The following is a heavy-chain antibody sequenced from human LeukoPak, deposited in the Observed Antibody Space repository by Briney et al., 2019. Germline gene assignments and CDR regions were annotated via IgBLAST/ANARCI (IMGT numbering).Heavy chain of an antibody. Sequence: NPSETLSLTCIVSGGSITSSSYYWGWIRQPPGKGLEWIGTIYYSGNTYYNPSLRSRVTISVDTSKNQFSLRLSSVTAADTAVYYCARDWGVSARPGYMDVWGKGTTVTVSS. CDR2: IYYSGNT. V-gene: IGHV4-39*07. CDR1: GGSITSSSYY. J-gene: IGHJ6*03. D-gene: IGHD6-6*01. CDR3: ARDWGVSARPGYMDV.